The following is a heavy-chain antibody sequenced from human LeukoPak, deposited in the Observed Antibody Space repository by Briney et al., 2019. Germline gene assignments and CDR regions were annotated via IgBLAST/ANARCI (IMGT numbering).Heavy chain of an antibody. CDR3: ARTAPGQIWSAVDY. D-gene: IGHD5-18*01. CDR2: IKQDGSEK. Sequence: GGSLRLSCAVSGYTLSIYWMSWVRQAPGKGLEWVGNIKQDGSEKYYVDSVKGRVTISRDNAKNSLYLQMNSLRAEDTAVYYFARTAPGQIWSAVDYWGQGTLVTVSS. CDR1: GYTLSIYW. J-gene: IGHJ4*02. V-gene: IGHV3-7*01.